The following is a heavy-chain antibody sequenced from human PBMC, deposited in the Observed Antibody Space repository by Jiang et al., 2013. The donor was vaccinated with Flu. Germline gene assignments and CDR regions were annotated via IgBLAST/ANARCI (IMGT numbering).Heavy chain of an antibody. CDR1: GGSVTSGSYY. J-gene: IGHJ6*02. CDR3: AGNPPSAITGDLYYYGMDV. V-gene: IGHV4-61*02. Sequence: GPGLVKPSQTLSLTCTVSGGSVTSGSYYWSWIQQPAGKGLEWIGRLYTSGGTNYNPSLKSRVTISVDASKNQFSLTLSSVTAADTAVYYCAGNPPSAITGDLYYYGMDVWGQGTTVTVSS. CDR2: LYTSGGT. D-gene: IGHD1-20*01.